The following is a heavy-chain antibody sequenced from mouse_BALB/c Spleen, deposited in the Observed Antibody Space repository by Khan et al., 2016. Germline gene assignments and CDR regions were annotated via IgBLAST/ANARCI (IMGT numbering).Heavy chain of an antibody. CDR2: IDPANGNT. V-gene: IGHV14-3*02. J-gene: IGHJ3*01. CDR3: ARSSYHYDVGFAY. CDR1: GFNIKDTY. Sequence: VQLQQSGAELVKPGASVKLSCTASGFNIKDTYMHWVKQRPEQGLEWSGRIDPANGNTKYDPKFQGKATITADTSSNTAYLQLSSLTSEDTAVYYCARSSYHYDVGFAYWGQGTLVTVSA. D-gene: IGHD2-4*01.